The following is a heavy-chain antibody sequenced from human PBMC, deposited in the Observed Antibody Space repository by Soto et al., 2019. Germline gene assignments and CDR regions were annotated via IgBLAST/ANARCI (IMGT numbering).Heavy chain of an antibody. CDR1: GYTFTSYG. V-gene: IGHV1-18*01. CDR2: ISPYSGNT. Sequence: ASVKVSCKASGYTFTSYGISWVRQAPGQRLEWMGWISPYSGNTNYAQRLQGRVTMTTDTSTNTAYVELRSLRSDDTAMYYCARESDRGVPDYWGQGTVVTVSS. CDR3: ARESDRGVPDY. D-gene: IGHD3-10*01. J-gene: IGHJ4*02.